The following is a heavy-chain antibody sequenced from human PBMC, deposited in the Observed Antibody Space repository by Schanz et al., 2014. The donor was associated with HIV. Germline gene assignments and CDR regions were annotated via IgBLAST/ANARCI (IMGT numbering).Heavy chain of an antibody. CDR3: AKVGRIYSTTWIDY. CDR2: ISYDGSNK. V-gene: IGHV3-30-3*01. Sequence: QVQMVESGGGVGQPGRSLRLSCAVSGFTFSNYAMHWVRQAPGKGLEWVAVISYDGSNKYYADSVKGRFTISRDNSKNTLYLQMNSLRAEDTAVYYCAKVGRIYSTTWIDYWGQGTLVTVSS. J-gene: IGHJ4*02. CDR1: GFTFSNYA. D-gene: IGHD2-2*01.